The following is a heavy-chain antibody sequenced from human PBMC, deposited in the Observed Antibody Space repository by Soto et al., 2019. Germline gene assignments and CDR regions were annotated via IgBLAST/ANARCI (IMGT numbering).Heavy chain of an antibody. J-gene: IGHJ2*01. Sequence: QVQLQQWGAGLLKPSETLSLTCAVYGGAFSGYYWNWIRQPPGKGLEWIGEINDSGSTNFNPSLRSRVTLSVDTSKNQFSLSLTSVTAADTAVYYCARCGDYVGGWYFDLWGRGTLVTVSS. D-gene: IGHD4-17*01. CDR2: INDSGST. CDR3: ARCGDYVGGWYFDL. CDR1: GGAFSGYY. V-gene: IGHV4-34*01.